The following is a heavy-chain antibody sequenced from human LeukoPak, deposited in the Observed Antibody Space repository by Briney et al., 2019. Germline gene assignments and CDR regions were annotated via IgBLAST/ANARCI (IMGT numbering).Heavy chain of an antibody. V-gene: IGHV4-39*01. D-gene: IGHD3-22*01. Sequence: SETLSLTCTVSGGSITSSSYYWGWIRQPPGKGLEWIGSFYYSGSTYYNPSLKSRVTMSVDTSKNQFSLKLSSVTAADTAVYYCARGGYYYDSTSYYSLDYWGQGTLVTVSS. CDR1: GGSITSSSYY. J-gene: IGHJ4*02. CDR3: ARGGYYYDSTSYYSLDY. CDR2: FYYSGST.